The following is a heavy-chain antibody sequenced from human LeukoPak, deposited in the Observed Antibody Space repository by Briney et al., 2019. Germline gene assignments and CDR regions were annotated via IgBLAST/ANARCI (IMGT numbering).Heavy chain of an antibody. J-gene: IGHJ4*02. D-gene: IGHD1-14*01. CDR3: ARAPEYGLYYFDY. V-gene: IGHV4-38-2*02. CDR1: GYSISTAFS. Sequence: PSETLSLTCSVSGYSISTAFSWGWIRQSPGRGLEWIGSLYHSESTYYNPSLKSRVSISVDTSKNQFSLKLTSVTAADTAVYYCARAPEYGLYYFDYWGQGTLVTVSS. CDR2: LYHSEST.